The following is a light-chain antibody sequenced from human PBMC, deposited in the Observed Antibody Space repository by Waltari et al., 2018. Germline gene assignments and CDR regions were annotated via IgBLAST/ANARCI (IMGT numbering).Light chain of an antibody. Sequence: SNELTQPPSVSVSPGQTARITCSGDTLAKHHAYWYQQKTGQAPMLVIYQDSERSSGIPERFSGSSSGTTVTLIISGVQTEDEADYYCQSVDHSGSLFGGGTKLTVL. CDR3: QSVDHSGSL. V-gene: IGLV3-25*03. CDR1: TLAKHH. CDR2: QDS. J-gene: IGLJ2*01.